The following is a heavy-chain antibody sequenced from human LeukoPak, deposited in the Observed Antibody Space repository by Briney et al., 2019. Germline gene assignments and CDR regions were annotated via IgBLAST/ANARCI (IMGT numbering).Heavy chain of an antibody. V-gene: IGHV3-23*01. CDR2: ITYSSGYT. Sequence: GGSLRLSCAASGFTFSSYDMSWVRQAPGKGLEWVSGITYSSGYTSYADSVKGRFTISRDNSRNTLYLQMNSLSAEDTAVYYCAKDPSDLGGSGSNNYFDCWGQGTLVTVSS. D-gene: IGHD3-10*01. CDR3: AKDPSDLGGSGSNNYFDC. J-gene: IGHJ4*02. CDR1: GFTFSSYD.